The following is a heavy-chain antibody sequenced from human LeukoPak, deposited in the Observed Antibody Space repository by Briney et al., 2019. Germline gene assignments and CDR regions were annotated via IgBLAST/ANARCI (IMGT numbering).Heavy chain of an antibody. CDR1: GGTFSSYA. Sequence: GASVKVSCKASGGTFSSYAISWVRQAPGQGLEWMGGIIPIFGTANYAQKFQGRVTITTDESTSTAYMELSSLRSEDTAVYYCARRTGVTYYFDYWGQGTLVTVSS. J-gene: IGHJ4*02. D-gene: IGHD3/OR15-3a*01. CDR2: IIPIFGTA. CDR3: ARRTGVTYYFDY. V-gene: IGHV1-69*05.